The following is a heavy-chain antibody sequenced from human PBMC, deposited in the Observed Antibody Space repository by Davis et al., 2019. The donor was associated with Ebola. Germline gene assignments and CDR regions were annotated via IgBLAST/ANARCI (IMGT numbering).Heavy chain of an antibody. CDR2: INHSGST. CDR3: ARGRHSTKYYYYYGMDV. J-gene: IGHJ6*02. D-gene: IGHD2-2*01. Sequence: MPSETLSLTCAVYGGSFSGYYWSWIRQPPGKGLEWIGEINHSGSTNYNPSLKSRVTISVDTSKNQFSLKLSSVTAADTAVYYCARGRHSTKYYYYYGMDVWGQGTTVTVSS. CDR1: GGSFSGYY. V-gene: IGHV4-34*01.